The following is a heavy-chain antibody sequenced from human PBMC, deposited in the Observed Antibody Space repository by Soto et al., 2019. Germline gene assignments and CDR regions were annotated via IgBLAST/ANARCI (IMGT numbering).Heavy chain of an antibody. CDR1: GGSISSYY. D-gene: IGHD3-3*01. Sequence: SETLSLTCTVSGGSISSYYWSWIRQPPGKGLEWIGYIYYSGSTNYNPSLKSRVTISVDTSKNQFSLKLSSVTAADTAVYYCARRKGGSKQKGIGPTYDFWSGYFDPWGQGTLVTVSS. CDR3: ARRKGGSKQKGIGPTYDFWSGYFDP. J-gene: IGHJ5*02. CDR2: IYYSGST. V-gene: IGHV4-59*01.